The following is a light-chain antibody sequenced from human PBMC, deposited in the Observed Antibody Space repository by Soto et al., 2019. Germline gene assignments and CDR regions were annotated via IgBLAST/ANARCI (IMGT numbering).Light chain of an antibody. CDR3: QQYYTTPT. Sequence: VMTQSPLSLPVTLGQPASISCSSSQSLVHSDGNTYLAWYQQKPGQPPKLLIYWASTRESGVPDRFSGSGSGTDFTLTISSLQAEDVAVYYCQQYYTTPTFGQGTKVDIK. J-gene: IGKJ1*01. CDR2: WAS. CDR1: QSLVHSDGNTY. V-gene: IGKV4-1*01.